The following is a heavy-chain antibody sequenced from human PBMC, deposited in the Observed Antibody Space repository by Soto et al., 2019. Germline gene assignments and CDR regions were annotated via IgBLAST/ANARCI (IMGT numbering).Heavy chain of an antibody. CDR2: ISAYNANR. Sequence: ASVKVSCKASGYNFNDYGFTLVRQAPGQGLEWMGWISAYNANRKFAQNLQGRVTMTTDTSTSTAYMELRSLRSDDTAVYFCARGIDWFDTWGQGTLVTVSS. CDR1: GYNFNDYG. J-gene: IGHJ5*02. V-gene: IGHV1-18*01. CDR3: ARGIDWFDT.